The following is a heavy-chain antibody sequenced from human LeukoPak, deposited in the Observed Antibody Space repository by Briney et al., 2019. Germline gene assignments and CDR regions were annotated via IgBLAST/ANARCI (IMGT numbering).Heavy chain of an antibody. CDR2: ISGSGGST. CDR1: GFTFSSYA. V-gene: IGHV3-23*01. D-gene: IGHD4/OR15-4a*01. Sequence: GGSLRFSCVVSGFTFSSYAMSWVRQAPGKGLEWVSGISGSGGSTDYADSVQGRFTISRDNSKNTLYLQMNSLRAEDTAVYYCAKDANYSPWRLYYFDYWGQGTLVTVSS. J-gene: IGHJ4*02. CDR3: AKDANYSPWRLYYFDY.